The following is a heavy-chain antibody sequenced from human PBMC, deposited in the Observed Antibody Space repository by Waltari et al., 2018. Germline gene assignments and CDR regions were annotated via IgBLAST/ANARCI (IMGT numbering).Heavy chain of an antibody. D-gene: IGHD4-17*01. CDR3: ARKTGAPVYGPGLNWFGP. CDR2: ISGGGGST. Sequence: EVQLLESGGGLFQPGGSLRLSCPASGSTFRTYAMSWVRQAPGKGLEWVSAISGGGGSTYYADSVKGRFTISRDNSKNTLHLQMNSLRADDTAVYYCARKTGAPVYGPGLNWFGPWGQGTVVTVSS. V-gene: IGHV3-23*01. J-gene: IGHJ5*02. CDR1: GSTFRTYA.